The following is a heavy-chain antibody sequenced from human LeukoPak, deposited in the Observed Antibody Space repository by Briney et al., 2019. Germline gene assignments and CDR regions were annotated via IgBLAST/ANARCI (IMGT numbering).Heavy chain of an antibody. J-gene: IGHJ4*02. CDR3: ARSDYDFWSGYFGG. CDR1: GGSISSHY. CDR2: TYYSGST. Sequence: SETLSLTCTVSGGSISSHYWSWIRQPPGKGLEWIGYTYYSGSTNYNPSLKSRVTISVDTSKNQFSLKLSSVTAADTAVYYCARSDYDFWSGYFGGWGQGTLVTVSS. D-gene: IGHD3-3*01. V-gene: IGHV4-59*11.